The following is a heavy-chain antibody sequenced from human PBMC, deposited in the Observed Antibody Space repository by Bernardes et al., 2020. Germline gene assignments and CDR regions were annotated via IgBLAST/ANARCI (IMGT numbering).Heavy chain of an antibody. Sequence: TLSLTSAVYGGSFSGYYWSWIRQPPGKGLEWIGEINHSGSTNYNPSLKSRVTISVDTSKNQFSLKLSSVTAADTAVYYCARGANFIAAAGTRRGSENWFDPWGQGTLVTVSS. CDR3: ARGANFIAAAGTRRGSENWFDP. V-gene: IGHV4-34*01. CDR2: INHSGST. D-gene: IGHD6-13*01. J-gene: IGHJ5*02. CDR1: GGSFSGYY.